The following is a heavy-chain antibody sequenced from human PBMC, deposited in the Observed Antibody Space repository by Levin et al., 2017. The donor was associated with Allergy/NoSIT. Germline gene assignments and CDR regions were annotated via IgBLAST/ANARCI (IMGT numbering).Heavy chain of an antibody. CDR2: ISWNSGSI. CDR3: AKLWIVWGSYRRAYDAFDI. CDR1: GFTFDDYA. D-gene: IGHD3-16*02. V-gene: IGHV3-9*01. J-gene: IGHJ3*02. Sequence: PGGSLRLSCAASGFTFDDYAMHWVRQAPGKGLEWVSGISWNSGSIGYADSVKGRFTISRDNAKNSLYLQMNSLRAEDTALYYCAKLWIVWGSYRRAYDAFDIWGQGTMVTVSS.